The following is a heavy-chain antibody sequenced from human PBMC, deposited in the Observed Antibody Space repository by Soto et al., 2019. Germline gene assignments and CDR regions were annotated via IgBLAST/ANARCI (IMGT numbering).Heavy chain of an antibody. V-gene: IGHV1-8*01. D-gene: IGHD3-10*01. CDR1: GYTFSNYD. CDR3: AKVSRKGSAIDFD. J-gene: IGHJ4*01. CDR2: VNPNNGDT. Sequence: SVKVSCKASGYTFSNYDMNWVRQATGQGPEWIGWVNPNNGDTGYAQKFQGRVTLTTDISTTTAYMELTSLRSEDTAIYYCAKVSRKGSAIDFD.